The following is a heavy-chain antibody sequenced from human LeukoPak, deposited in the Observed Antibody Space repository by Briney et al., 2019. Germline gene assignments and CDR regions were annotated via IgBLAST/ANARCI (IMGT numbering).Heavy chain of an antibody. D-gene: IGHD3-10*01. CDR2: IKQDGSEK. CDR3: VKVMVRGVITPFFDY. CDR1: GFTFSRFW. Sequence: GGSLRLSCAASGFTFSRFWMSWVRQAPGKGLEWVANIKQDGSEKYYVDSVKGRFTISRDNSKNTLYLQMSSLRAEDTAVYFCVKVMVRGVITPFFDYWGQGTLVTVSS. J-gene: IGHJ4*02. V-gene: IGHV3-7*02.